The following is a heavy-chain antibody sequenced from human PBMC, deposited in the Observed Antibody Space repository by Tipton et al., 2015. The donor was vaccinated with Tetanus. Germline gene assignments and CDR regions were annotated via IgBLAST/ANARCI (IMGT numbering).Heavy chain of an antibody. CDR1: GGSISAYY. J-gene: IGHJ3*02. D-gene: IGHD1-1*01. CDR2: IYFDGST. CDR3: ARESWNRDAFDI. Sequence: GLVKPSETLSLNCTVSGGSISAYYWSWIRQPPGKGLEWIGYIYFDGSTKYNPSLKSRVTISVDTSKNQFSLKLSSVTAADTAVYYCARESWNRDAFDIWGQGTMVTVSS. V-gene: IGHV4-59*01.